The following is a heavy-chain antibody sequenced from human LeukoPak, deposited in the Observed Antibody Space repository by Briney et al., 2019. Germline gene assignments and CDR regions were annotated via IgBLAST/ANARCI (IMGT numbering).Heavy chain of an antibody. D-gene: IGHD3-3*01. V-gene: IGHV4-39*07. CDR2: IYYSGST. Sequence: SETLSLTCTVSGGSISSSSYYWGWIRQPPGKGLEWIGSIYYSGSTYYNPSLKSRVTISVDTSKNQFSLKLSSVTAADTAVYYCARDGGRYYDFWSGYPYWYFDLWGRGTLVTVSS. CDR3: ARDGGRYYDFWSGYPYWYFDL. CDR1: GGSISSSSYY. J-gene: IGHJ2*01.